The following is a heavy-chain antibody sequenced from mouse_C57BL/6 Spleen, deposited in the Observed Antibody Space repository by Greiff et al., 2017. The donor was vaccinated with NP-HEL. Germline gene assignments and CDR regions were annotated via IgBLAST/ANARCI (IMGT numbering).Heavy chain of an antibody. V-gene: IGHV1-64*01. CDR3: ARDYVGYFDV. CDR1: GYTFTSYW. Sequence: VQLQQPGAELVKPGASVKLSCKASGYTFTSYWMHWVKQRPGHGLEWIGMIHPNSGSTNYNEKFKSKATLTVDKSSSTAYMQLSSLTSEDSAVYYCARDYVGYFDVWGTGTTVTVSS. J-gene: IGHJ1*03. CDR2: IHPNSGST. D-gene: IGHD1-1*01.